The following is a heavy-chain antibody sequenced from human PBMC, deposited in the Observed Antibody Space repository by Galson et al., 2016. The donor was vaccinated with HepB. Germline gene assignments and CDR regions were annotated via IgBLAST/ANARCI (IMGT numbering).Heavy chain of an antibody. D-gene: IGHD1-1*01. CDR3: ARDPGTICHGINYHFDL. V-gene: IGHV3-30-3*01. CDR2: ICSDGNEK. Sequence: SLRLSCAASEFTFGNYVMHWVRQTPGMGLAWVAVICSDGNEKYYADSVQGRFTLSRDDSKNTLYLQMDSLRLEDTALYYCARDPGTICHGINYHFDLWGQGSLVTVSS. J-gene: IGHJ4*02. CDR1: EFTFGNYV.